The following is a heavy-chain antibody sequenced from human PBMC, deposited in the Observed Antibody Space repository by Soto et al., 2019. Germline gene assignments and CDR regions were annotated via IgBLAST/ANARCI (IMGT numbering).Heavy chain of an antibody. CDR1: GFTFSSYS. Sequence: EVQLVESGGGLVQPGGSLRLSCAASGFTFSSYSMNWVRQAPGKGLAWVSYISSSSSTIYYADSVKGRFTISRDNAKNSLYLQMNSLRDEDTAVYYCAANYDSSGYYSNNFDYWGQGTLVTVSS. V-gene: IGHV3-48*02. CDR2: ISSSSSTI. CDR3: AANYDSSGYYSNNFDY. D-gene: IGHD3-22*01. J-gene: IGHJ4*02.